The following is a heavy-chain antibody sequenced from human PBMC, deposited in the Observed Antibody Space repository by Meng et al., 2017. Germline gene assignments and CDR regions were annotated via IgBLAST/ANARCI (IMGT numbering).Heavy chain of an antibody. D-gene: IGHD1-26*01. CDR3: ARDGSGNYWSRPLDY. CDR2: INHSGST. Sequence: SETLSLTCAVYGGSFSGYYWSWIRQPPGKGLEWIGEINHSGSTNYNPSLKSRVTISVDTSKNQFSLKLSSVTAADTAVYYCARDGSGNYWSRPLDYWGQGTLVTVSS. CDR1: GGSFSGYY. J-gene: IGHJ4*02. V-gene: IGHV4-34*01.